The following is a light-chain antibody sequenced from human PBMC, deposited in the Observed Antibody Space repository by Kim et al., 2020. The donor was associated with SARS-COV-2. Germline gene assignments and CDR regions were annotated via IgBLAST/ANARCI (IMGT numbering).Light chain of an antibody. CDR2: CAS. V-gene: IGKV3-20*01. Sequence: LSPGERATLPCRASQSVSSSYLAWYPQKPGQAPRLLLYCASSRATGIPDRFSGSGSGTDFTLTISRLEPEDFAVYYCQQYGSSPYTFGQGTKLEL. CDR3: QQYGSSPYT. CDR1: QSVSSSY. J-gene: IGKJ2*01.